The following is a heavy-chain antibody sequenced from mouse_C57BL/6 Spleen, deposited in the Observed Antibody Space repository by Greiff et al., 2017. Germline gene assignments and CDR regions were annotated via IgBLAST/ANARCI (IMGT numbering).Heavy chain of an antibody. CDR3: AILGTSCFDY. D-gene: IGHD4-1*01. CDR1: GCTFTSYW. V-gene: IGHV1-64*01. J-gene: IGHJ2*01. CDR2: IHPNSGST. Sequence: VQLQQPGAELVKPGASVKLSCKASGCTFTSYWMHWVKQRPGQGLEWIGMIHPNSGSTNYNEKFKSKATLTVDKSSSTAYMQLSSLTSEDSAVYYCAILGTSCFDYWGQGTTLTVSS.